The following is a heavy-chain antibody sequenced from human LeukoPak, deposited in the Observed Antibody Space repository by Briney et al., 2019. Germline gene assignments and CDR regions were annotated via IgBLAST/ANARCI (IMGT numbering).Heavy chain of an antibody. CDR2: ISGSGGST. V-gene: IGHV3-23*01. J-gene: IGHJ3*02. CDR3: ARLGWAFDI. Sequence: GGSLRLSCAASGFTFSSYAMSWVRQAPGKGLEWVSAISGSGGSTYYADSVKGRFTISRDNAKNSLYLQMNSLRAEDTAVYYCARLGWAFDIWGQGTMVTVSS. CDR1: GFTFSSYA. D-gene: IGHD1-26*01.